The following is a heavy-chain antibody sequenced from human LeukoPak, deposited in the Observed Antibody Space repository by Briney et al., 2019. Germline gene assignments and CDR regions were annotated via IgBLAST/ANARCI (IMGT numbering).Heavy chain of an antibody. D-gene: IGHD6-19*01. Sequence: GGSLRLSCAASGFTFSSYSMNWVRQAPGKGLEWVSYISTSSSTIYYADSVEGRFTISRDNTKNTLFLQMRSLRAEDTAVYFCAKSYMNGWFYFDYWGQGTVVTVSS. CDR3: AKSYMNGWFYFDY. CDR1: GFTFSSYS. CDR2: ISTSSSTI. V-gene: IGHV3-48*01. J-gene: IGHJ4*02.